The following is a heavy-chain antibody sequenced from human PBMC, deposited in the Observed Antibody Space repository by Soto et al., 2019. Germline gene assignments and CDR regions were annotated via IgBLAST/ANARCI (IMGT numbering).Heavy chain of an antibody. Sequence: GASVKVSCKVSGYTLTELSMHCVRQAPGKGLEWMGGFDPEDGETIYAQKFQGRVTMTEDTSTDTAYMELSSLRSDDTAVYYCVAMTTIMVASWGQGTLVTVPQ. D-gene: IGHD3-22*01. CDR3: VAMTTIMVAS. CDR1: GYTLTELS. CDR2: FDPEDGET. J-gene: IGHJ5*02. V-gene: IGHV1-24*01.